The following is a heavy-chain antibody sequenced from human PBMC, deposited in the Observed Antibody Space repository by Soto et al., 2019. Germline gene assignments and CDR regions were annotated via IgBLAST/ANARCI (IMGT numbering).Heavy chain of an antibody. CDR1: GFTFSSYW. J-gene: IGHJ3*02. D-gene: IGHD6-13*01. Sequence: GGSLRLSCATSGFTFSSYWMSWVRQAPGKGLEWVSGISWNSGSIGYADSVKGRFTISRDNAKNSLYLQMNSLRAEDTALYYCAKDESSSWYPHAFDIWGQGTMVTVSS. CDR2: ISWNSGSI. CDR3: AKDESSSWYPHAFDI. V-gene: IGHV3-9*01.